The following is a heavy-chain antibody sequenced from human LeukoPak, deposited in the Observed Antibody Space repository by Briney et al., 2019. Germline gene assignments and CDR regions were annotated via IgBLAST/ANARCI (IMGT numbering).Heavy chain of an antibody. CDR1: GFTLSGYW. CDR3: ARDKIVGPTTLDY. V-gene: IGHV3-7*01. CDR2: IKQDGYEK. J-gene: IGHJ4*02. D-gene: IGHD1-26*01. Sequence: GGSLRLSCAASGFTLSGYWMSWVRQTPEKGLEWVANIKQDGYEKYYVDSVKGRFTISRDNAKNSLYLQMNSLRADDTAIYYCARDKIVGPTTLDYWGQGTLVTVSS.